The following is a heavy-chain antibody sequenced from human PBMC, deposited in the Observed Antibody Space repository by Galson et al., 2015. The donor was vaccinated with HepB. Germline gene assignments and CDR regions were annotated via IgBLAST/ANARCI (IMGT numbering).Heavy chain of an antibody. Sequence: SVKVSCKASGYTFTSYYMHWVRQAPGQGLEWMGIINPSGGSTSYAQKFQGRVTMTRDTSTSTVYMELSSLRSEDTAVYYCARDDIAVAGRDYYYYGMDVWGQGTTVTVSS. J-gene: IGHJ6*02. CDR1: GYTFTSYY. D-gene: IGHD6-19*01. V-gene: IGHV1-46*03. CDR3: ARDDIAVAGRDYYYYGMDV. CDR2: INPSGGST.